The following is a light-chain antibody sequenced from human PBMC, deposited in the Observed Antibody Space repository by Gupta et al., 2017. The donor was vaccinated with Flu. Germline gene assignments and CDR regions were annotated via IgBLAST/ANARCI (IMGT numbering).Light chain of an antibody. CDR2: GAS. J-gene: IGKJ4*01. Sequence: EIVLTQSPATLSLSPGERATLSCRASQSVSSYLAWYQHKPGQAPRLLIYGASNRATGSPARCSGSGAGTDFTLTIISREPEDFEIYYCQQRSEWHPDLTFGGGTXVEIK. CDR3: QQRSEWHPDLT. CDR1: QSVSSY. V-gene: IGKV3-11*01.